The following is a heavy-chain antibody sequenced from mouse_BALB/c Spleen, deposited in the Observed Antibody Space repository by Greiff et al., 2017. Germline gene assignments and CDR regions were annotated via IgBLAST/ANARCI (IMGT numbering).Heavy chain of an antibody. Sequence: EVHLVESGGGLVKPGGSLKLSCAASGFTFSSYAMSWVRQTPEKRLEWVATISSGGSYTYYPDSVKGRFTISRDNAKNTLYLQMSSLRSEDTAMYYCARHRYDYFDYWGQGTTLTVSS. D-gene: IGHD2-14*01. CDR3: ARHRYDYFDY. CDR2: ISSGGSYT. CDR1: GFTFSSYA. J-gene: IGHJ2*01. V-gene: IGHV5-9-3*01.